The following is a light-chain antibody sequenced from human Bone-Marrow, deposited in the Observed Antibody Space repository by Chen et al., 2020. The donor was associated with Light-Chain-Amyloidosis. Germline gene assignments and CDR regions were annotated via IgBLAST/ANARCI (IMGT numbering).Light chain of an antibody. CDR2: EVT. CDR1: SSDVGGDNH. CDR3: SSYTITNTLV. Sequence: QSALPQPASVSGSPGQSIPISRTGTSSDVGGDNHVSWYQQHPDKAPKLMIYEVTNRPSWVPDRFSGSKSDNTASLTISGLQTEDEADYFCSSYTITNTLVFGSGTRVTVL. J-gene: IGLJ1*01. V-gene: IGLV2-14*01.